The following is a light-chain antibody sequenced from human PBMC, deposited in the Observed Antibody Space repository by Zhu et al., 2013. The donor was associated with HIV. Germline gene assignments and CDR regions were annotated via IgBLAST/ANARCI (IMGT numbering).Light chain of an antibody. Sequence: IQMTQSPSSLSASVGDRVTITCRASQSISSYLNWYQQKPGKAPKLLIYAASSLQSGVPSRFSGSGSGTDFTLTISSLQPEDFATYYCQQSYSTPYKTFGPRDQGRKSN. V-gene: IGKV1-39*01. J-gene: IGKJ1*01. CDR3: QQSYSTPYKT. CDR2: AAS. CDR1: QSISSY.